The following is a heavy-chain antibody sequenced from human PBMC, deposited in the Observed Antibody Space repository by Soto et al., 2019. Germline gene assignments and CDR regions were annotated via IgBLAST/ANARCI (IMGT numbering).Heavy chain of an antibody. CDR1: GGSISSGDYY. J-gene: IGHJ4*02. Sequence: QVQLQESGPGLVKPSQTLSLTCTVSGGSISSGDYYWSWIRQPPGKGLEWIGYIYYSGSTYYNPSLMSLVTISVDTSKNQFSLKLRAVTAEDTAVYYCARADDYGDPIDYWGQGTLVTVSS. D-gene: IGHD4-17*01. CDR2: IYYSGST. CDR3: ARADDYGDPIDY. V-gene: IGHV4-30-4*01.